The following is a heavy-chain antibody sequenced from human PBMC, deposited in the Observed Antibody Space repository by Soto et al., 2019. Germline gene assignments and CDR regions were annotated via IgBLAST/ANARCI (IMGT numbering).Heavy chain of an antibody. V-gene: IGHV3-7*01. CDR1: GFTFSGHW. CDR3: ARDRAFCSGTNCRRGSIYYYYMDV. CDR2: IKQDGSET. J-gene: IGHJ6*03. D-gene: IGHD2-2*01. Sequence: EVHLVESGGGLVQPGGSLRLSCAASGFTFSGHWMSWVRQAPGKGLEWVAHIKQDGSETFYVGSVKGRFTISRDNAKNSLDLKMKSLRAEDTALYYCARDRAFCSGTNCRRGSIYYYYMDVWGNGTTVTVSS.